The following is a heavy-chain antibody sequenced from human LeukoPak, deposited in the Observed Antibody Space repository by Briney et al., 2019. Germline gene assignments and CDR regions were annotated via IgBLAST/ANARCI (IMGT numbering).Heavy chain of an antibody. J-gene: IGHJ4*02. CDR3: ARSYIWFGELFLIFDY. CDR2: IYHSGST. Sequence: PSETLSLTCTVPGYSISSGYYWGWIRQPPGKGLEWIGSIYHSGSTYYNPSLKSRVTISVDTSKNQFSLKLSSVTAADTAVYYCARSYIWFGELFLIFDYWGQGTLVTVSS. CDR1: GYSISSGYY. V-gene: IGHV4-38-2*02. D-gene: IGHD3-10*01.